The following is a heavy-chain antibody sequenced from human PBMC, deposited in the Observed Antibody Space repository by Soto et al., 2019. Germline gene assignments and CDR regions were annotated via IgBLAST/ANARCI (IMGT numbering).Heavy chain of an antibody. V-gene: IGHV1-18*01. CDR2: ISAYNGNT. CDR3: ARTIVVVIADAFDI. CDR1: GYTFTSYG. Sequence: ASVKVSCKASGYTFTSYGISWVRQAPGQGLEWMGWISAYNGNTNYAQKLQGRVTMTTDTSTSTAYMELRSLRSDGTAVYYCARTIVVVIADAFDIWGQGTMVTVSS. D-gene: IGHD2-21*01. J-gene: IGHJ3*02.